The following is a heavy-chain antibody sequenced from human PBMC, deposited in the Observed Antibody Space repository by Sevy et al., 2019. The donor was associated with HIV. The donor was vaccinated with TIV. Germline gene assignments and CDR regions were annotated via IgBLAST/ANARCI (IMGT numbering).Heavy chain of an antibody. Sequence: GGSLRLSCAASGFTFSTYGMHWVRQAPGRGLEWVAFMRLDGTIKYHTDSVKGRFTISRDNSKNTLYLQMNSLKTEDTAVYFCAKVLHIVVVPAAIDYYYGMDVWAQRTTVTVSS. D-gene: IGHD2-2*01. J-gene: IGHJ6*02. CDR3: AKVLHIVVVPAAIDYYYGMDV. CDR2: MRLDGTIK. V-gene: IGHV3-30*02. CDR1: GFTFSTYG.